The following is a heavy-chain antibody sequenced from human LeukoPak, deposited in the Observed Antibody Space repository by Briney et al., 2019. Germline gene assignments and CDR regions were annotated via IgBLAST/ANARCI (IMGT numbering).Heavy chain of an antibody. D-gene: IGHD6-19*01. CDR1: GHTLNELP. J-gene: IGHJ4*02. Sequence: ASVKVSCKVSGHTLNELPMHWVRQALGKGLEWMGGFDPEDGETIYAQKFQGRVTMTEDTSTDTAYMELTSLTSEDTAVYYCARGLGYSYGWYYFDYWGQGTLVTVSS. CDR3: ARGLGYSYGWYYFDY. V-gene: IGHV1-24*01. CDR2: FDPEDGET.